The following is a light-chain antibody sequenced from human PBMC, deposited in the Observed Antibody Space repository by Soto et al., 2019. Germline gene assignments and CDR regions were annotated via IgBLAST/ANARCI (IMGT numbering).Light chain of an antibody. CDR2: DVS. J-gene: IGLJ1*01. CDR1: SSDVGGYNY. CDR3: SSYTSRSGRYV. Sequence: QSALTQPASVSGSPGQSITISCTGTSSDVGGYNYVSWYQQHPGKAPKLMIYDVSNRPAGVSNRFSGSKSGNTASLTISGLQAEDEADYYGSSYTSRSGRYVFGTGTKLTVL. V-gene: IGLV2-14*01.